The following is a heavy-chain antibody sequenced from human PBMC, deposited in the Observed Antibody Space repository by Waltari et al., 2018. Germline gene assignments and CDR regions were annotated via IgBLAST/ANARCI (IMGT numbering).Heavy chain of an antibody. Sequence: EVQVLESGGDLVQPGGSLRLTCAASGFIFSSYAINWVRQAPGTGLEWVSGVSGCVDKESSADSDKGRFTRSRDNSKNTLTLQMNNLGGEDTAIYYCAQAHGYDTSGYVEHWGQGTLVTVSS. CDR2: VSGCVDKE. V-gene: IGHV3-23*01. CDR1: GFIFSSYA. D-gene: IGHD3-22*01. J-gene: IGHJ5*02. CDR3: AQAHGYDTSGYVEH.